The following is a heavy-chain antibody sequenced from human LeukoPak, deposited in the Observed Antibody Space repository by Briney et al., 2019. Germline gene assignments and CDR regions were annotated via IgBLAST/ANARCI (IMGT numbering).Heavy chain of an antibody. V-gene: IGHV6-1*01. Sequence: SQTLSLTCAISGDSVSSNSASWNWIRQSPSRGLEWLGRTYYRSKWYNDYAVSVKSRITINPDTSKNQFSLQLNSVTPEDTAVYYCARSLYDSSIYYNYYMDVWGKGTTVTVSS. CDR2: TYYRSKWYN. J-gene: IGHJ6*03. CDR3: ARSLYDSSIYYNYYMDV. D-gene: IGHD3-22*01. CDR1: GDSVSSNSAS.